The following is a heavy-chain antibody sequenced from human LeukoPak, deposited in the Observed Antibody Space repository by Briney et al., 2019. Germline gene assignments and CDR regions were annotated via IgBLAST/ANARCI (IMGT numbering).Heavy chain of an antibody. CDR2: INHSGST. J-gene: IGHJ6*03. CDR3: ARVKDPGGYYYYYYMDI. Sequence: SETLSLTCTVSGYSISSGHYWGWIRQPPGKGLEWIGEINHSGSTNYNPSLKSRVTISVDTSKNQFSLKVSSVTAADTAVYYCARVKDPGGYYYYYYMDIWGKGNTVTVSS. V-gene: IGHV4-38-2*02. D-gene: IGHD3-16*01. CDR1: GYSISSGHY.